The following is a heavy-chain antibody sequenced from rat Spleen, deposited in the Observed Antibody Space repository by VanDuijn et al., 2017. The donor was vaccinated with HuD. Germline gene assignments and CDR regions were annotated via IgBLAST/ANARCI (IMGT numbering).Heavy chain of an antibody. D-gene: IGHD1-11*01. J-gene: IGHJ3*01. CDR1: GFTFSDYG. V-gene: IGHV5S13*01. Sequence: EVQLVQSGGGLVQPGRSLKLSCVASGFTFSDYGMAWVRQAPKKGLEWVATISTRGGSTYYRDSVKGRLTISRDNAKNTQYLQVDSLRSEDTATYYCERQAGMDITTDWFAYWGQGTLVTVSS. CDR2: ISTRGGST. CDR3: ERQAGMDITTDWFAY.